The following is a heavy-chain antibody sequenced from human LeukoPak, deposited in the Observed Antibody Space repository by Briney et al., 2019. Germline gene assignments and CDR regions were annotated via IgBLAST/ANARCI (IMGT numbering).Heavy chain of an antibody. CDR2: IYYSGST. CDR1: GGSISSSSYY. Sequence: SETLSLTCTVSGGSISSSSYYWGWIRQPPGKGVEWIGSIYYSGSTYYHPSLKSRVTISVDTSKNQFSLKLSSVTAADTAVYYCARERTDSSGYYLDYWGQGTLVTVSS. J-gene: IGHJ4*02. D-gene: IGHD3-22*01. CDR3: ARERTDSSGYYLDY. V-gene: IGHV4-39*02.